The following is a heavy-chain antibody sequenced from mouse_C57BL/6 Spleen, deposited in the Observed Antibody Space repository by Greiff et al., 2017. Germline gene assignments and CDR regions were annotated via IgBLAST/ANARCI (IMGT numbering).Heavy chain of an antibody. D-gene: IGHD1-1*01. CDR3: TRDNYYGSNDY. Sequence: EVQLVESGEGLVKPGGSLKLSCAASGFTFSSYAMSWVRQTPEKRLEWVAYISSGGDYIYYADTVQGRFTISRDNARNTLYLQMSSLNSEDTAMYYCTRDNYYGSNDYWGQGTTLTVSS. J-gene: IGHJ2*01. CDR2: ISSGGDYI. CDR1: GFTFSSYA. V-gene: IGHV5-9-1*02.